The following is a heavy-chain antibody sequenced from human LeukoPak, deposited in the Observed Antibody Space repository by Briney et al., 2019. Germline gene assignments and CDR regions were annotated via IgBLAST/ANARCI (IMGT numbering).Heavy chain of an antibody. D-gene: IGHD3-22*01. J-gene: IGHJ1*01. CDR1: GGSISSSSYY. V-gene: IGHV4-39*07. Sequence: PSETLSLTCTVSGGSISSSSYYWGWIRQPPGKGLEWIGSIYYSGSTYYNPSLKSRVTISVDTSKNQFSLKLSSVTAEDTAVYYCAKDGHYDSSGFTLQYWGQGTLVTVSS. CDR3: AKDGHYDSSGFTLQY. CDR2: IYYSGST.